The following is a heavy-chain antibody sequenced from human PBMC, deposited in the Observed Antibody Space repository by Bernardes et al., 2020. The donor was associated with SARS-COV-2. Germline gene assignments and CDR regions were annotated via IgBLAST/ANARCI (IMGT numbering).Heavy chain of an antibody. D-gene: IGHD5-12*01. Sequence: VGSLLLSCAASGFTFSNSWMHWVRQAPGPGLVWVSRLNSDGRSPSYADSVKGRFAISRDNAKNTLYLQMNSLRAEDTAVYYCARGAASGYASDNWGQGTLVTVSS. J-gene: IGHJ4*02. CDR1: GFTFSNSW. CDR3: ARGAASGYASDN. V-gene: IGHV3-74*01. CDR2: LNSDGRSP.